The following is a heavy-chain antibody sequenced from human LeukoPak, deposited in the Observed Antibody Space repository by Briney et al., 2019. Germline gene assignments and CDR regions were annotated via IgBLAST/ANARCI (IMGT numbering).Heavy chain of an antibody. D-gene: IGHD4-11*01. V-gene: IGHV4-39*07. Sequence: PSETLSLTCTVSGGSISSYYWGWIRQPPGKGLEWIGSIYYSGSAYYNPSLKSRLTISVDTSKNQFSLKLSSVTAADTAVYFCASHSHYYYYMDVWGKGTTVTVSS. CDR3: ASHSHYYYYMDV. CDR1: GGSISSYY. J-gene: IGHJ6*03. CDR2: IYYSGSA.